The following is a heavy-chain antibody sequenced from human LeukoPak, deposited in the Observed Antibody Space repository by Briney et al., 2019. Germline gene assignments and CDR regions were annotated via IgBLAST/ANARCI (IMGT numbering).Heavy chain of an antibody. Sequence: GGSLRLSCAASGFTFSSYGMSWVRQAPGKGLEWVSAISCSGGSTYYADSVKGRFTISRDNSKNTMYMQMNSLRAEDPAVYYCAESYGDYEGAVYWGKRTLVTVSS. CDR1: GFTFSSYG. D-gene: IGHD4-17*01. CDR3: AESYGDYEGAVY. CDR2: ISCSGGST. J-gene: IGHJ4*02. V-gene: IGHV3-23*01.